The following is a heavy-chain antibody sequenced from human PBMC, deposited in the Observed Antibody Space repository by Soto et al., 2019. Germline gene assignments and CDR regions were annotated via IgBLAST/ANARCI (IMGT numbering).Heavy chain of an antibody. Sequence: DVQLVESGGGLVQPGRSLRLSCAASGFTFDDYAMHWVRQAPGKGLEWVSGISWNSGSIGYADSVKGRFTISRDNAKNSLYLQMNSLRAEDTALYYCAKAVVVAANWFDPWGQGTLVTVSS. V-gene: IGHV3-9*01. CDR1: GFTFDDYA. CDR2: ISWNSGSI. CDR3: AKAVVVAANWFDP. D-gene: IGHD2-15*01. J-gene: IGHJ5*02.